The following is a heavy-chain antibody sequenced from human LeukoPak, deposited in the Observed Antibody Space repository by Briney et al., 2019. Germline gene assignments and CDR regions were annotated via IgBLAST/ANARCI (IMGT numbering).Heavy chain of an antibody. J-gene: IGHJ4*02. Sequence: PSETLSLTCTVSGGSINSGDDYWSWIRQPPGKSLEYIGYIYYSERTYYNPSLKSRVTISVDTSKNQLSLRLSSVTAADTAVYYCARDRGWGYIDYWGQGTLVTVSS. D-gene: IGHD6-19*01. CDR2: IYYSERT. V-gene: IGHV4-30-4*08. CDR1: GGSINSGDDY. CDR3: ARDRGWGYIDY.